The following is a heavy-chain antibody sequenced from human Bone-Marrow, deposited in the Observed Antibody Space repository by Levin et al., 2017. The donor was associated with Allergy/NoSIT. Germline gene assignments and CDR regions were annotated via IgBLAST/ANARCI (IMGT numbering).Heavy chain of an antibody. D-gene: IGHD3-22*01. CDR3: ARDLRGSGYYGQNWYFDL. V-gene: IGHV4-4*02. J-gene: IGHJ2*01. CDR1: GGSISSSNW. Sequence: PSETLSLTCAVSGGSISSSNWWSWVRQPPGKGLEWIGEIYHSGSTNYNPSLKSRVTISVDKSKNQFSLKLSSVTAADTAVYYCARDLRGSGYYGQNWYFDLWGRGTLVTVSS. CDR2: IYHSGST.